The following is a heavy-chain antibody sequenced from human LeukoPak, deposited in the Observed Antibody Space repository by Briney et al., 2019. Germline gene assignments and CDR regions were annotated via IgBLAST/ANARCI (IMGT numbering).Heavy chain of an antibody. CDR3: ARGEDIVIGEAGWFDP. J-gene: IGHJ5*02. D-gene: IGHD2/OR15-2a*01. CDR1: GYTFTSYG. Sequence: ASVKVSCKASGYTFTSYGISWVRQAPGQGLEWMGWISAYNGNTNYAQKLQGRVTMTTDTSTSTAYMELRSLRSDDTAVYYCARGEDIVIGEAGWFDPWGQGTLVTVSS. CDR2: ISAYNGNT. V-gene: IGHV1-18*01.